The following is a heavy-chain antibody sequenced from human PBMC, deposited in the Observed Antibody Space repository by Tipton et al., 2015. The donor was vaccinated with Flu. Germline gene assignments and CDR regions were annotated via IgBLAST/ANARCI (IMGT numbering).Heavy chain of an antibody. CDR1: GFTLSKFW. J-gene: IGHJ6*02. CDR2: IIQDGTT. V-gene: IGHV3-74*01. Sequence: SLRLSCAGSGFTLSKFWIHWVRQAPGKGLVWISRIIQDGTTAYADSVKGRFTISRDNARNTLYLQMNSLRAEDTAVYYCARVSHYAMDVWGQGTPVTVSS. CDR3: ARVSHYAMDV.